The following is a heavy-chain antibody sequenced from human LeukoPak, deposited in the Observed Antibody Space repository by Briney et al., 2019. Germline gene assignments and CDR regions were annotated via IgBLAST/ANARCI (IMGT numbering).Heavy chain of an antibody. D-gene: IGHD2-8*01. CDR3: AREGDQTYADWFDP. J-gene: IGHJ5*02. CDR1: GGSISSSNW. CDR2: IYHSGST. Sequence: SGTLSLTCAVSGGSISSSNWWSWVRQPPGKGLEWIGEIYHSGSTNYNPSLKSRVTISVDKSKNQFSLKLSSVTAADTAVYYCAREGDQTYADWFDPWGQGTLVTVSS. V-gene: IGHV4-4*02.